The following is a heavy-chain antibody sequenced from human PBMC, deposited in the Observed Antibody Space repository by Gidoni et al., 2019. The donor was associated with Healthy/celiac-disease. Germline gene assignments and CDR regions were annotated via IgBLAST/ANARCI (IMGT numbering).Heavy chain of an antibody. Sequence: QVQLVQSGSDVKKPRASVKVSCKASGYTFTGYYMHWVRQATGQGLEWMGWIKPNSGGTNYAQKFQGRVTMTRDTSISTAYRELSRLRSDDTAVYYCAREVPYYYYGMDVWGQGTTVTVSS. CDR2: IKPNSGGT. V-gene: IGHV1-2*02. J-gene: IGHJ6*01. CDR1: GYTFTGYY. CDR3: AREVPYYYYGMDV.